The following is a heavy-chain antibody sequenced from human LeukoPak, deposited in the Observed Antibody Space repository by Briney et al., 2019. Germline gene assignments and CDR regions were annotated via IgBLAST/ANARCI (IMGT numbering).Heavy chain of an antibody. Sequence: ASVKVSCKASGYTFTGYYMHWVRQAPGQGLEWMGWINPNSGGTNYAQKFQGRVTMTRDTSISTAYMELSRLRSDDTAVYYCARVFRSGGSRSKFDYWGQGTLVTVSS. CDR1: GYTFTGYY. J-gene: IGHJ4*02. CDR3: ARVFRSGGSRSKFDY. D-gene: IGHD2-15*01. CDR2: INPNSGGT. V-gene: IGHV1-2*02.